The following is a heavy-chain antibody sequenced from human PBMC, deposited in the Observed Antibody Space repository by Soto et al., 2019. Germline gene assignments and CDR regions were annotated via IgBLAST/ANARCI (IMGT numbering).Heavy chain of an antibody. Sequence: QVQLVQSGAEVKKPGSSVKVSCKASGGTFSSYAITWVRQAPGQGLEWMGGIIPIFGRANYAQNFQGRVTITADESTSTADMELSSLRSEDTAVYYCARGGGNSESTYWYFDLWGRGTLVTVSS. CDR1: GGTFSSYA. V-gene: IGHV1-69*01. D-gene: IGHD2-21*02. J-gene: IGHJ2*01. CDR2: IIPIFGRA. CDR3: ARGGGNSESTYWYFDL.